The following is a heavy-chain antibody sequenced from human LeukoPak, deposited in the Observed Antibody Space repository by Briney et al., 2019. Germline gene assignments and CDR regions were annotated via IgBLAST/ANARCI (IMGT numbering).Heavy chain of an antibody. D-gene: IGHD5-18*01. V-gene: IGHV1-69*13. CDR1: GGTFSSYA. Sequence: SVKVSCKASGGTFSSYAISWVRQAPGQGLEWMGGIIPIFGTANYAQKFQGRVTITADESTSTAYMELSSLKASDTAMYYCARTAMEWFDPWGQGTLVTVSS. J-gene: IGHJ5*02. CDR3: ARTAMEWFDP. CDR2: IIPIFGTA.